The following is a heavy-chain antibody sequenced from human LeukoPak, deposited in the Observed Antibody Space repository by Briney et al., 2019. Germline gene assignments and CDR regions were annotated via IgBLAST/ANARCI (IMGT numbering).Heavy chain of an antibody. V-gene: IGHV3-74*01. CDR1: AFTFSYYW. Sequence: GGSLRLSCAASAFTFSYYWMLRLPQTPGKGLVSVARIGSDGGSTRYTDSVKGRFTISRANAKNTLYLQLNSLSADDTGIYYCARDDTNGIDYWGQGTLVTVSS. CDR3: ARDDTNGIDY. CDR2: IGSDGGST. J-gene: IGHJ4*02. D-gene: IGHD2-2*01.